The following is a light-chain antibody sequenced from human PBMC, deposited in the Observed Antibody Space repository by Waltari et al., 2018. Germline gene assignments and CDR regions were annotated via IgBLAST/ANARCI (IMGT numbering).Light chain of an antibody. Sequence: QSVLTQPPSMSGAPGQKVTIPCTGGSSNFGAGYDVHWYQQFPGTAPKLLIFGTTSRPSEVPGRFSGSRSGTSASLAIAGLQSEDEAVYYCQSFDSSLSASVFGGGTKLTVL. J-gene: IGLJ3*02. CDR3: QSFDSSLSASV. CDR2: GTT. CDR1: SSNFGAGYD. V-gene: IGLV1-40*01.